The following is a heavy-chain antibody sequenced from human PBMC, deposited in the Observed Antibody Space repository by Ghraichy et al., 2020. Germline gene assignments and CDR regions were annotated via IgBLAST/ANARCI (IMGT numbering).Heavy chain of an antibody. CDR1: GGSISSGGYY. Sequence: SETLSLTCTVSGGSISSGGYYWSWIRQHPGKGLEWIGYIYYSGSTYYNPSLKSRVTISVDTSKNQFSLKLSSVTAADTAVYYCARAGYCSSTSCPPSYYGMDVWGQGTTVTVSS. CDR3: ARAGYCSSTSCPPSYYGMDV. V-gene: IGHV4-31*03. CDR2: IYYSGST. D-gene: IGHD2-2*01. J-gene: IGHJ6*02.